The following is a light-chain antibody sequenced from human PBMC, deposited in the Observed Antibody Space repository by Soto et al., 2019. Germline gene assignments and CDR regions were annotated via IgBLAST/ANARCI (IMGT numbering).Light chain of an antibody. CDR3: QAYDSSLRGSV. CDR1: SSNIGAGYA. CDR2: DNT. J-gene: IGLJ1*01. V-gene: IGLV1-40*01. Sequence: QSVLTQPPSVSGAPGQRVTISCTGSSSNIGAGYAVHWYQQLPGTAPKLLIYDNTNRPSGVPDRFSGSKSGTSDSLAITGLQAEDEADYYCQAYDSSLRGSVFGSGTKVTGL.